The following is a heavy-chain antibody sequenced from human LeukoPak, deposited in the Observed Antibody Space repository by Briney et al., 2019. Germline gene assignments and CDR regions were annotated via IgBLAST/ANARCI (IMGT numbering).Heavy chain of an antibody. CDR1: GGSINGYS. Sequence: ASETLSLTCTVSGGSINGYSWSWIRQPPGKGLKYIGSIYYSGSTDYNPSLRSRVTIPVDTSKNQFSLKLSSVTAADTAVYYCARVGRGSGYSRYYYYYYMDVWGKGTTVTVSS. CDR2: IYYSGST. D-gene: IGHD3-3*01. J-gene: IGHJ6*03. CDR3: ARVGRGSGYSRYYYYYYMDV. V-gene: IGHV4-59*12.